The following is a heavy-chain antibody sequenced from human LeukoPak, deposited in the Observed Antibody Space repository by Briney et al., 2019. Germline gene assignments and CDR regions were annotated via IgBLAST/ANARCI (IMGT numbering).Heavy chain of an antibody. CDR2: ISGSGGST. D-gene: IGHD3-22*01. Sequence: PGGSLRLSCAASGFTFSSYAMSWVRQAPEKGLEWVSAISGSGGSTYYADSVTGRFTISRDNSKNTLYLQMNSLRAEDTAVYYCAKERGYYIGAFDYWGQGTLVTVSS. CDR1: GFTFSSYA. J-gene: IGHJ4*02. CDR3: AKERGYYIGAFDY. V-gene: IGHV3-23*01.